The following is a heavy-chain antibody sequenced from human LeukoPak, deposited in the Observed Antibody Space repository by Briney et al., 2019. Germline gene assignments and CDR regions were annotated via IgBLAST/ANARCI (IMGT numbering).Heavy chain of an antibody. D-gene: IGHD3-3*01. J-gene: IGHJ6*03. Sequence: SETLSLTCTVSGDSISSGGYYWSWIRQPPGKGLEWIGYIYHSGSTYYNPSLKSRVTISVDRSKTQFSLKLSSVTAADTAVYYCARATYYDFWSGYSPNYYYMDVWGKGTTVTVSS. CDR1: GDSISSGGYY. V-gene: IGHV4-30-2*01. CDR3: ARATYYDFWSGYSPNYYYMDV. CDR2: IYHSGST.